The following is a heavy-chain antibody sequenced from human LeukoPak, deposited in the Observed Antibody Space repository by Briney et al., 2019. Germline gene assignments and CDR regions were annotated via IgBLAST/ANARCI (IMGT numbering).Heavy chain of an antibody. CDR2: FTTSGGRT. D-gene: IGHD2-8*02. Sequence: GGSLKLSCAASGFTFSNYAMTWVRQAPGKGLEWVSSFTTSGGRTYYADSVKGRFTISRDNSKNTLYLQLNSLSAADTALYFCAKGLSDPNLVLDSWGQGTLVTVSS. J-gene: IGHJ4*02. CDR1: GFTFSNYA. V-gene: IGHV3-23*01. CDR3: AKGLSDPNLVLDS.